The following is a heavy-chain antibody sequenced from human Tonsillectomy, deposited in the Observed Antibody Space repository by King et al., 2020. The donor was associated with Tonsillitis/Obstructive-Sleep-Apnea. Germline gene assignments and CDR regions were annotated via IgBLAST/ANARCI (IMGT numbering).Heavy chain of an antibody. V-gene: IGHV4-39*01. D-gene: IGHD3-22*01. CDR3: GRQKYYDSSGYFDY. Sequence: QLQESGPGLVKPSETLSLTCTVSGGSISSSSYYWGWIRQPPGKGLEWIGSIYYSGSTYYNPSLKSRVTISVDTSKNRFSLKLSSVTAADTAVYYCGRQKYYDSSGYFDYWGQGTLVTVSS. CDR2: IYYSGST. CDR1: GGSISSSSYY. J-gene: IGHJ4*02.